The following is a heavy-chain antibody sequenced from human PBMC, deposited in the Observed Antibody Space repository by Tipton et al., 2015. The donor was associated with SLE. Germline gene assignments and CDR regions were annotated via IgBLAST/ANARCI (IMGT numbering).Heavy chain of an antibody. J-gene: IGHJ3*02. CDR2: INHSGST. CDR1: GGSFSGYY. V-gene: IGHV4-34*01. D-gene: IGHD3-3*01. CDR3: ARGKDYDFWSGYYRRDASDI. Sequence: TLSLTCAVYGGSFSGYYWSWIRQPPGKGLEWIGEINHSGSTNYNPSLKSRVTISIDTSKNQFSLKLSTVTAAETSVYYCARGKDYDFWSGYYRRDASDIWGQGTMVTVSS.